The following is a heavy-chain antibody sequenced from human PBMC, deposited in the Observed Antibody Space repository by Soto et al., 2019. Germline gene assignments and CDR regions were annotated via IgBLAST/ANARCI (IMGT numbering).Heavy chain of an antibody. CDR1: GYNFISYW. V-gene: IGHV5-10-1*01. Sequence: GESLKISCKASGYNFISYWINWVRQKPGKGLEWMGRIDPSDSYTNYSPSFQGHVTISLDKSVSTAYLQWSSLKASDTAIYYCARRLSVTKDGYNAYYYYGMDVWGQGTTVTVSS. CDR3: ARRLSVTKDGYNAYYYYGMDV. CDR2: IDPSDSYT. J-gene: IGHJ6*02. D-gene: IGHD4-4*01.